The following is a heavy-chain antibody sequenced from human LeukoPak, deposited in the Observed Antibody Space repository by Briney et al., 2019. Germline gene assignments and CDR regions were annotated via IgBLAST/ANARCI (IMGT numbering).Heavy chain of an antibody. Sequence: SETLSLTCTVSAGSISSYYWSWIRQPPGKGLEWIGYIYYSGSTNYNPSLKSRVTISVDTSKNQFSLKLTSVTAADTAVYYCARWSYYFRSGSILNYYMDVWGKGTTVTVSS. CDR3: ARWSYYFRSGSILNYYMDV. CDR2: IYYSGST. D-gene: IGHD3-10*01. CDR1: AGSISSYY. V-gene: IGHV4-59*01. J-gene: IGHJ6*03.